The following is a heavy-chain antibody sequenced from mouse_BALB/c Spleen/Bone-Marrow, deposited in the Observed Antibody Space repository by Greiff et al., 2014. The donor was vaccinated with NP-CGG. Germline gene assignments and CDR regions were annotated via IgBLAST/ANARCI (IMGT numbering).Heavy chain of an antibody. CDR3: ARGGNYGAMDY. J-gene: IGHJ4*01. D-gene: IGHD2-1*01. CDR2: ISDGGSYT. V-gene: IGHV5-4*02. Sequence: EVQGVESGGGLVKPGGSLKLSCAASGFTFSDYYMYWVRKTQEKRLEWVATISDGGSYTYYPDSVKGRFTISRDNAKNNLYLQMSSLKSEDTAMYYCARGGNYGAMDYWGQGTSVTVSS. CDR1: GFTFSDYY.